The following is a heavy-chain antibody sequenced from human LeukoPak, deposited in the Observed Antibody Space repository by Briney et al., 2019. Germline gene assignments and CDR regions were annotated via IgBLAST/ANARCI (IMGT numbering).Heavy chain of an antibody. J-gene: IGHJ6*03. CDR2: IYHSGST. V-gene: IGHV4-38-2*02. CDR3: XXXXXXXXXYLPDYYYYYMDV. CDR1: GYSISSGYY. Sequence: TSETLSLTCTVSGYSISSGYYWGWIRQPPGKGLEWIGSIYHSGSTYYNPSLKSRVTISVDTSKNQFSLKLSSVTAADTAVYYXXXXXXXXXXYLPDYYYYYMDVWGKGTTVTISS.